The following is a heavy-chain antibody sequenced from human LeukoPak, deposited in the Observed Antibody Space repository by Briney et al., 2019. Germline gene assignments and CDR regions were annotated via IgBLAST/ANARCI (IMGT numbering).Heavy chain of an antibody. Sequence: PSATLSLTCAVYGGSFSDYYWSWIRPPPGKGLEWIGEINHGGSTNYNPSLKSRVTLSVDTSKNQFSLKLTSVTAADTAVYYCARDGYSTPDVWGQGTTVTVSS. D-gene: IGHD6-13*01. CDR2: INHGGST. CDR1: GGSFSDYY. CDR3: ARDGYSTPDV. V-gene: IGHV4-34*01. J-gene: IGHJ6*02.